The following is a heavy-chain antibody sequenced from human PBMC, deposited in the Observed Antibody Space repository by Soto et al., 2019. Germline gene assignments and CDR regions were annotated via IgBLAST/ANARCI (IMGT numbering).Heavy chain of an antibody. CDR3: ARGGPNWDYYFYGMDV. CDR2: FGSAGDI. Sequence: GGSLRLSCAASGFTFNNYDMRWVLQAPGKGLEWVSTFGSAGDIYYSDSVKGRFTISRDNARNSLYLQMNSLRAADTAVYYCARGGPNWDYYFYGMDVWGQGTTVTVSS. J-gene: IGHJ6*02. V-gene: IGHV3-13*01. D-gene: IGHD3-16*01. CDR1: GFTFNNYD.